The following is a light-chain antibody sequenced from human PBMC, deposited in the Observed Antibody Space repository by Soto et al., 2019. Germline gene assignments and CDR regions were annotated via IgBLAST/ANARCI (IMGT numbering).Light chain of an antibody. CDR2: DAS. CDR1: QSVSSNY. CDR3: QQYDSSPWT. V-gene: IGKV3-20*01. J-gene: IGKJ1*01. Sequence: EIVVTQSPSTLSFSPAARATFSCRASQSVSSNYLAWYQQKPGQAPRLLIYDASRRATGIPDRFSGSGSGTDFSLTISRLEPEDFAVYYCQQYDSSPWTFCLGTKVDIK.